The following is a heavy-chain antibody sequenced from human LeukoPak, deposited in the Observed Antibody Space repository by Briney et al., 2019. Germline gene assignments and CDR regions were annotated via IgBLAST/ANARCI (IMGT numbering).Heavy chain of an antibody. V-gene: IGHV1-8*02. CDR3: AREAYSGYGRKFKRLDYYMDV. CDR1: GYTFTSYG. CDR2: MNPNSGNT. Sequence: GASVKVSCKASGYTFTSYGISWVRQAPGQGLEWMGWMNPNSGNTGYAQKFQGRVTMTRNTSISTAYMELSSPRSEDTAVYYCAREAYSGYGRKFKRLDYYMDVWGKGTTVTISS. D-gene: IGHD5-12*01. J-gene: IGHJ6*03.